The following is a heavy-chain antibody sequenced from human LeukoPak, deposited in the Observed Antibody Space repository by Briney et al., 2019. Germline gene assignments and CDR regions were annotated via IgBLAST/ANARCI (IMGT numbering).Heavy chain of an antibody. CDR3: ARHRLISPSSTPSFDY. J-gene: IGHJ4*02. V-gene: IGHV4-59*08. CDR1: GDSISNYY. Sequence: SETLSLTCTVSGDSISNYYWSWIRQPPGKGLEWIGYIYYSGSTNYNPSLKSRVTISVDTSKNQFSLKLSSVTAADTAVYYCARHRLISPSSTPSFDYWGQGTLVTVSS. D-gene: IGHD2-8*01. CDR2: IYYSGST.